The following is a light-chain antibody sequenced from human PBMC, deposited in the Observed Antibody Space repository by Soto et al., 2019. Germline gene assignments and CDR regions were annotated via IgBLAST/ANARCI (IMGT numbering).Light chain of an antibody. J-gene: IGKJ1*01. V-gene: IGKV3-20*01. CDR3: QEYGSAPRT. CDR1: QSVSSSY. CDR2: GAS. Sequence: EIVLTQSPGTLSLSPGERATLSCRASQSVSSSYLAWYQQKPGQAPRLLIYGASCRATGIADRFSGSGSGKDFTFTICGKEPEDVAVYYCQEYGSAPRTFGQGTKVEIK.